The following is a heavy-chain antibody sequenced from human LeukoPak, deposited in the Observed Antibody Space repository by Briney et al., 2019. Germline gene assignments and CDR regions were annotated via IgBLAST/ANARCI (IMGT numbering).Heavy chain of an antibody. D-gene: IGHD6-13*01. CDR2: INAGNGNT. CDR3: ARGGSSSWYKQTSIYYFDY. CDR1: GYTFTSYA. V-gene: IGHV1-3*01. J-gene: IGHJ4*02. Sequence: GASVKVSCKASGYTFTSYAMHWVRQAPGQRLEWMGWINAGNGNTKYSQKFQGRVTITRDTSASTAYMELSSLRSEDTAVYYCARGGSSSWYKQTSIYYFDYWGQGTLVTVSS.